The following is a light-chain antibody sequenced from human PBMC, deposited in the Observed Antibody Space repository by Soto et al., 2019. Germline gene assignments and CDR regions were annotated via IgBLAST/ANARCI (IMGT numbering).Light chain of an antibody. J-gene: IGKJ3*01. CDR3: KQYSSTPFT. CDR2: WAS. CDR1: QSVLYSSNNKNY. Sequence: DIVMTQSPDSLAVSLGERATINCKSSQSVLYSSNNKNYLAWYQQKPGQPPKALIYWASTRQSGVPDRFRGSGSGTDFTLTISSLQAEDVAVYSCKQYSSTPFTFGPGTKVDIK. V-gene: IGKV4-1*01.